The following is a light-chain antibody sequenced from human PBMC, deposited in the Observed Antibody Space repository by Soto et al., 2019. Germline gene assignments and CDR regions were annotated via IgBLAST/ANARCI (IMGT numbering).Light chain of an antibody. V-gene: IGKV1-5*03. CDR2: KAS. CDR3: QQYNSYSYT. J-gene: IGKJ2*01. Sequence: DIQMTQSPSTLSASVGDRVTITCRASQSISSWLAWYQQKPGKAPKLLIYKASSLESGVTSRFSGSGSGTEFTVTISSLQPDDFATYYCQQYNSYSYTFGQGTKLEIK. CDR1: QSISSW.